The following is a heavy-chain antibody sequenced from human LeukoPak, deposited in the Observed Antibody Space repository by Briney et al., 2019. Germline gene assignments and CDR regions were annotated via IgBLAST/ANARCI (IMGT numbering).Heavy chain of an antibody. CDR2: IIPIFGRT. J-gene: IGHJ4*02. Sequence: SVKVSCKTSGGTLSTSAINWVRQAPGQGLEWMGGIIPIFGRTNYAQKFQDRVTITTDESTSTAYMELRSLRSEDTAVYYCARNPRYYSDTSGYYPFDYWGQGTLVTVSS. V-gene: IGHV1-69*05. CDR1: GGTLSTSA. CDR3: ARNPRYYSDTSGYYPFDY. D-gene: IGHD3-22*01.